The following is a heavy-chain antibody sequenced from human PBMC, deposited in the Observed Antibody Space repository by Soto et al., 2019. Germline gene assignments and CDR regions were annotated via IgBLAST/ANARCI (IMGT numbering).Heavy chain of an antibody. CDR3: ATGPGADYRYFDY. CDR2: ISYDGSNK. CDR1: GFTFSSHG. V-gene: IGHV3-30*03. Sequence: QVQLVESGGGVVQPGRSLRLSCAASGFTFSSHGMHWVRQAPGKGLEWVAVISYDGSNKYYADSVKGRFTISRDNSKNTLYLQMNSLRAEDTAVYYCATGPGADYRYFDYWGQGTLVTVSS. J-gene: IGHJ4*02. D-gene: IGHD4-4*01.